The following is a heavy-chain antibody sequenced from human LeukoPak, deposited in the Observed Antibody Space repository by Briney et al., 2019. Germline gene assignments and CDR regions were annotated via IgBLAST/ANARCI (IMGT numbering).Heavy chain of an antibody. D-gene: IGHD2-15*01. V-gene: IGHV3-23*01. CDR1: GFTFTSYS. CDR3: AKGGYTTWFDP. J-gene: IGHJ5*02. Sequence: GGSLRLSRAASGFTFTSYSMSWVRQAPGKGLEWVSTIRSNGGDTYYADSVKGRFTISRDNSKNTVYLEMNSLRAEDTAVYYCAKGGYTTWFDPWGQGTLVTVSS. CDR2: IRSNGGDT.